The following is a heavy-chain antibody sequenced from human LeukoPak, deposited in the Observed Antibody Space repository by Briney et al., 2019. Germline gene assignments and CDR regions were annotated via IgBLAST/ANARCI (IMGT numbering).Heavy chain of an antibody. Sequence: GASVKVSCEASGYTFTSYGISWVRQAPGQGLEWMGIIYPTGIATSAQRFQGRVTMTRDTSTSTVYMELSSLRAEDTALYYCATEVPNSLWFDPWGQGTLVTVSS. J-gene: IGHJ5*02. CDR1: GYTFTSYG. V-gene: IGHV1-46*01. CDR2: IYPTGIA. D-gene: IGHD2-21*01. CDR3: ATEVPNSLWFDP.